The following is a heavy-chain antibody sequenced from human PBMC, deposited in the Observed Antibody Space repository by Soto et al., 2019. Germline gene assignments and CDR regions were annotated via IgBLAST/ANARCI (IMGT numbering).Heavy chain of an antibody. J-gene: IGHJ6*02. CDR1: GGTFSSYT. CDR3: ARGGNSGPVFLDYYYYGMDV. V-gene: IGHV1-18*01. CDR2: ISPINGKT. D-gene: IGHD2-21*02. Sequence: GASVKVSCKASGGTFSSYTISWVRQAPGQGLEWMGRISPINGKTNYAQKLQGRVTMTTDTSTSTAYMELRSLRSEDTAVYYCARGGNSGPVFLDYYYYGMDVWGQGTTVTVSS.